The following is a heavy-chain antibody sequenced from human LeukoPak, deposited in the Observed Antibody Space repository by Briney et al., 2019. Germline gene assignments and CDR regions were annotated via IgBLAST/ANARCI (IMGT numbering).Heavy chain of an antibody. CDR1: GYTLTELS. V-gene: IGHV1-2*02. CDR2: INPNSGGT. CDR3: ARDPTPLQNYSIAAPDY. D-gene: IGHD6-13*01. J-gene: IGHJ4*02. Sequence: ASVKVSCKVSGYTLTELSMHWVRQAPGQGLEWMGWINPNSGGTNYAQKFQGRVTMTRDTSISTAYMELSRLRSDDTAVYYCARDPTPLQNYSIAAPDYWGQGTLVTVSS.